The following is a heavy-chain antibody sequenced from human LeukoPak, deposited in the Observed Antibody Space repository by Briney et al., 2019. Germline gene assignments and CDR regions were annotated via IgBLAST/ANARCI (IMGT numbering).Heavy chain of an antibody. CDR1: GYSFTSYW. D-gene: IGHD5-18*01. CDR3: ARHLSPRGYSYVKGGYYFDY. V-gene: IGHV5-51*01. Sequence: GESLKISCKGSGYSFTSYWIGWVRQMPGKGLEWMGIIYPGDSDTRYSPSFQGQVTISADKSISTAYLQWSSLKASDTAMYYCARHLSPRGYSYVKGGYYFDYWGQGTLVTVSS. CDR2: IYPGDSDT. J-gene: IGHJ4*02.